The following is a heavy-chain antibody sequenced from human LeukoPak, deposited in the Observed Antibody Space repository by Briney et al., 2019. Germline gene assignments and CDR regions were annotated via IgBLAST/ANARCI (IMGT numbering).Heavy chain of an antibody. CDR3: TTDLRYFDSMDV. Sequence: PGGSLRLSCAASGFTFSDHYIDWVRQAPGKGLEWVGRSRDKGNSYTTAYAASVRGRFTISRDDSKNTLYLQMNSLKTEDTAVYYCTTDLRYFDSMDVWGKGTTVTISS. V-gene: IGHV3-72*01. J-gene: IGHJ6*04. D-gene: IGHD3-9*01. CDR2: SRDKGNSYTT. CDR1: GFTFSDHY.